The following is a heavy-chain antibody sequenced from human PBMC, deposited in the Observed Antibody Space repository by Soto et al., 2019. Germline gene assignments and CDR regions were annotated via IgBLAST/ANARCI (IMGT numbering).Heavy chain of an antibody. V-gene: IGHV1-69*01. D-gene: IGHD3-22*01. CDR3: ARGQKIENYYDSSGYYDDFDY. CDR1: GGTFSSYA. J-gene: IGHJ4*02. Sequence: QVQLVQSGAEVKKPGSSVKVSCKASGGTFSSYAIRWVRQAPGQGLEWMGGIIPIFGTANYAQEFQGRVTITADESTSTAYMELSSLSSEDTAVYSCARGQKIENYYDSSGYYDDFDYWGQGTLVTVSS. CDR2: IIPIFGTA.